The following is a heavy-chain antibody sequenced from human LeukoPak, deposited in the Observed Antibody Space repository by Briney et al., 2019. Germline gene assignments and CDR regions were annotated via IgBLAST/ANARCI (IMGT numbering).Heavy chain of an antibody. V-gene: IGHV3-23*01. CDR1: GFTFSNHA. J-gene: IGHJ4*02. CDR2: ITGSGTST. D-gene: IGHD3-9*01. CDR3: VIWGDYDVLTGYYVPDY. Sequence: GASLRLSCVASGFTFSNHAMSWVRQAPGKGLEWVSAITGSGTSTYYADSLKGRFTISRDNSKNTVFLQMNSLRHEDTAIYYCVIWGDYDVLTGYYVPDYWGQGTLVTVSS.